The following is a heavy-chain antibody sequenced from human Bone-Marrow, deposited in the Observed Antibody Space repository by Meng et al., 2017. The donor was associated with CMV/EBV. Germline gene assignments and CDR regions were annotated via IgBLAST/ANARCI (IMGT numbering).Heavy chain of an antibody. D-gene: IGHD2-2*01. CDR2: ISAYNGKT. CDR3: ARVGERYCITTSCPNGFDP. J-gene: IGHJ5*02. V-gene: IGHV1-18*01. CDR1: TFTRYG. Sequence: TFTRYGISWVRQAPGQGLEWMGWISAYNGKTNYAQKLQGRVTMTTDTYTSTAYMELRSLRSDDTAVYYCARVGERYCITTSCPNGFDPWGQGTLVTVSS.